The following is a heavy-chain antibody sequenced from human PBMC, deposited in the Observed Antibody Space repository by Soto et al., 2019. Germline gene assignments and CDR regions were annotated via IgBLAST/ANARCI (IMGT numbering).Heavy chain of an antibody. J-gene: IGHJ5*02. CDR3: TSVGGINWFNP. Sequence: QVQLQESGPGLVKPSQTLSLTCTVSGGSISSGGYYWSWIRQHPGKGLEWIGYIYYSGSTYYNPSLKSRVTRSVGPNQNQYSLKLSSVTAADTAVYYCTSVGGINWFNPWGQGTLVTVSS. CDR2: IYYSGST. V-gene: IGHV4-31*03. CDR1: GGSISSGGYY.